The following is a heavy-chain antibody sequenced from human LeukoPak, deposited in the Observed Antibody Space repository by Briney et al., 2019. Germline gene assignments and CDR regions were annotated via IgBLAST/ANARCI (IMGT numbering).Heavy chain of an antibody. Sequence: SETLSLTCAVYGGSFSGYYWSWIRKPPGKGLEWIGEINHSGSTNYNPSLKSRVIISVDTSKNQFSLKLSSVTAADTAVYYCARRRVVVVAATVPSLKRYWYFDLWGRGTLVTVSS. V-gene: IGHV4-34*01. CDR2: INHSGST. D-gene: IGHD2-15*01. CDR1: GGSFSGYY. J-gene: IGHJ2*01. CDR3: ARRRVVVVAATVPSLKRYWYFDL.